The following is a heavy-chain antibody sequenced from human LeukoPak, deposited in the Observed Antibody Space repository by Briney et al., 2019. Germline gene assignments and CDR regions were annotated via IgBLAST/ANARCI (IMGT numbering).Heavy chain of an antibody. CDR2: ISYDGSNK. V-gene: IGHV3-30-3*01. Sequence: GGSLRLSCAASGFTFSSYAMHWVRQAPGKGLEWVAVISYDGSNKYYADSVKGRFTISRDNSKNTLYLQMNSLRAEDTAVYYCARDYDFWSGYSYYFDYWGQGTLVTVSS. J-gene: IGHJ4*02. D-gene: IGHD3-3*01. CDR1: GFTFSSYA. CDR3: ARDYDFWSGYSYYFDY.